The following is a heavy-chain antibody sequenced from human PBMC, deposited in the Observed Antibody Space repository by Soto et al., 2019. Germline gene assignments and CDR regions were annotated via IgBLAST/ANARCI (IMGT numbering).Heavy chain of an antibody. CDR2: IVVASGYS. Sequence: LVQSGPDVKKPGTSVKVSCKTSGFTFGSSAVQWVRQVRGQRLEWIGWIVVASGYSNVAQKFQDRVSLTRDLSTNTAFMELSSLTSEDSALYYCAADVIGVAGDFDHWGQGTLVSVSS. CDR3: AADVIGVAGDFDH. D-gene: IGHD6-19*01. J-gene: IGHJ4*02. V-gene: IGHV1-58*01. CDR1: GFTFGSSA.